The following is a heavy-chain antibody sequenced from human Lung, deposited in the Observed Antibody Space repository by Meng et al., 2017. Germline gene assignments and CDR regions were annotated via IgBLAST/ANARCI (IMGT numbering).Heavy chain of an antibody. V-gene: IGHV4-34*01. Sequence: QVPLQRWGAGLLKPSETLSLTCAVYGGSFSGYYWSWIRQPPGKGLEWIGEINHSGSTNYNPSLKSRVTISVDTSKNQFSLKLSSLTAADTAVYYCARPKQANWYFDLWGRGTLVTVSS. CDR2: INHSGST. CDR1: GGSFSGYY. D-gene: IGHD1/OR15-1a*01. CDR3: ARPKQANWYFDL. J-gene: IGHJ2*01.